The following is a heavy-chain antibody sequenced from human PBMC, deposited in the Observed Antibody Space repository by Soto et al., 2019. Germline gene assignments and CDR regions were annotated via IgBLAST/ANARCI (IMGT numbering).Heavy chain of an antibody. CDR1: GYTFINYY. V-gene: IGHV1-46*03. CDR3: VRATAARQRDYSYHYYLHI. CDR2: INPNGGST. D-gene: IGHD6-6*01. J-gene: IGHJ6*03. Sequence: QVQLVQSGAEVKKPGASVKVSCKASGYTFINYYIHWVRQAPGQGLEWMGVINPNGGSTVYAQKFQGSVTLTRDTSTSTVYVQLSSLRSDDTAVYFCVRATAARQRDYSYHYYLHIGGKGTTVPSP.